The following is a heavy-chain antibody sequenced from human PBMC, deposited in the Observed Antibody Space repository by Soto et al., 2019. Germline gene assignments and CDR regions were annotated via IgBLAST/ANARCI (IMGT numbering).Heavy chain of an antibody. CDR2: VYYSGTT. D-gene: IGHD6-13*01. CDR1: GASISSGDYH. Sequence: QVQLQESGPGLVKPSQTLSLTCTVSGASISSGDYHWSWIRQHPGKDLEWIGYVYYSGTTGYNPSLYSRVTISVDTSKNQFSLSLRSVTAADTAVYYCARDRRQGRAAAGYYDFWGQGMLVTVSS. CDR3: ARDRRQGRAAAGYYDF. J-gene: IGHJ4*02. V-gene: IGHV4-31*03.